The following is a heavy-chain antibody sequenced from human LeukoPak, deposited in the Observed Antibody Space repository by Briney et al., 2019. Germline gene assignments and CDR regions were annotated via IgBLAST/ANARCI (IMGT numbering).Heavy chain of an antibody. CDR2: INHSGST. D-gene: IGHD3-10*01. CDR3: ARDHSGRGGWFDP. CDR1: GGSFSGYY. Sequence: PSETLSLTCAVYGGSFSGYYWSWIRQPPGKGLEWIGEINHSGSTNYNPSLKSRVTISVDTSKNQFSLKLSSVTAADTAVYYCARDHSGRGGWFDPWGQGTLVTVSS. J-gene: IGHJ5*02. V-gene: IGHV4-34*01.